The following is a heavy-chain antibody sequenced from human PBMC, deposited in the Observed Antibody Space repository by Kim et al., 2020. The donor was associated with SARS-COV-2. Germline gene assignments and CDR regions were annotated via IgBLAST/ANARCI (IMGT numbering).Heavy chain of an antibody. CDR3: ARDCDEGYCSSTSWAVGNAFDI. CDR2: IIPIFGTA. V-gene: IGHV1-69*13. D-gene: IGHD2-2*01. J-gene: IGHJ3*02. Sequence: SVKVSCKASGGTFSSYAISWVRQAPGQGLEWMGGIIPIFGTANYAQKFQGRVTITADESMSTAYMELSSLRSEDTAVYYCARDCDEGYCSSTSWAVGNAFDIWGQGTMVTVSS. CDR1: GGTFSSYA.